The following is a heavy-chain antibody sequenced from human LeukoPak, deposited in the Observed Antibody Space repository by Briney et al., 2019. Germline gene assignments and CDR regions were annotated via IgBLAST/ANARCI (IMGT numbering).Heavy chain of an antibody. V-gene: IGHV4-59*08. CDR3: ARQYDILTGFDY. J-gene: IGHJ4*02. D-gene: IGHD3-9*01. Sequence: PSETLSLTCTVSGGSISGDYWSWIRQPPGKGLEWIGYIYYSGSTNYNPPLKSRVTILVDTSKNQFSLKLSSVTAADTAVYYCARQYDILTGFDYWGQGTLVTVSS. CDR1: GGSISGDY. CDR2: IYYSGST.